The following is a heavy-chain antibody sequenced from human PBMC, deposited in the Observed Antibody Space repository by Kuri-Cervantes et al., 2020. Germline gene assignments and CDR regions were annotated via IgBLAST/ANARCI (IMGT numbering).Heavy chain of an antibody. CDR3: ARDFPLITMIVVVIDAFDI. Sequence: DSVKDSCKASGYTFTNYGLSWGRQAPGQGLQWMGWVIAYNGDTNYAQELQGRVTMTTDTSTSTAYMALRSLRSDDTAVYYCARDFPLITMIVVVIDAFDICGQGKMVNVSS. CDR2: VIAYNGDT. CDR1: GYTFTNYG. D-gene: IGHD3-22*01. J-gene: IGHJ3*02. V-gene: IGHV1-18*01.